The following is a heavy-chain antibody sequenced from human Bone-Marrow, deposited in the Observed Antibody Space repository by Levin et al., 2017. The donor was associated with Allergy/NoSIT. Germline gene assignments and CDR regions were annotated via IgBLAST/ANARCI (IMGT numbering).Heavy chain of an antibody. CDR2: ITSSSSYI. Sequence: PGGSLRLSCTVSGFTFSIYSINWVRQAPGKGLNWVSSITSSSSYIYYADSVKGRFTITRDNAKNSLYLQMSSLRVEDTAVYYCARGLEYSGLPWGQGTLVTVSS. V-gene: IGHV3-21*01. J-gene: IGHJ5*02. CDR1: GFTFSIYS. D-gene: IGHD5-12*01. CDR3: ARGLEYSGLP.